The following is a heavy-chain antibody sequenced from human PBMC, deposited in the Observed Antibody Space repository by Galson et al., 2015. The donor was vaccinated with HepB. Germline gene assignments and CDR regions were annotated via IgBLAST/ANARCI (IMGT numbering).Heavy chain of an antibody. D-gene: IGHD6-13*01. Sequence: SLRLSCAASGFTFSSYAMSWVRQAPGKGLEWVSAISGSGGSTYYADSVKGRFTISRDNSKNTLYLQMNSLRAEDTAVYYCAKDPTDIPGIAAADYWGQGTLVTVSS. CDR3: AKDPTDIPGIAAADY. CDR2: ISGSGGST. CDR1: GFTFSSYA. V-gene: IGHV3-23*01. J-gene: IGHJ4*02.